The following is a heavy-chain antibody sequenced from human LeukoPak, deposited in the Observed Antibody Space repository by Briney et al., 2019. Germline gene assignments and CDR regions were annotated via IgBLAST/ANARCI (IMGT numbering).Heavy chain of an antibody. CDR3: ARGSYGDYVRKAFDI. D-gene: IGHD4-17*01. J-gene: IGHJ3*02. CDR2: ISSSSSYI. Sequence: GGSLRLSCAASGFTFSSYSMSWVRQAPGKGLEWVSSISSSSSYIYYADSVKGRFTISRDNAKNSLYLQMNSLRAEDTAVYYCARGSYGDYVRKAFDIWGQGTMVTVSS. CDR1: GFTFSSYS. V-gene: IGHV3-21*01.